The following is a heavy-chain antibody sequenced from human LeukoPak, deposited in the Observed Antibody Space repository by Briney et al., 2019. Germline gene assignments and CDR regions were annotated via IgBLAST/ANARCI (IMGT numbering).Heavy chain of an antibody. CDR3: ARRLRTYFDY. CDR2: IYYSGRT. CDR1: VGSISSYY. V-gene: IGHV4-59*08. Sequence: AETLSLTCTVSVGSISSYYGSWIRQPPGKGLEGIGYIYYSGRTNYNPSLKSRVTISVDTSKNQFSLKLSSVTAADTAVYYCARRLRTYFDYWGQGSLVTVSS. J-gene: IGHJ4*02.